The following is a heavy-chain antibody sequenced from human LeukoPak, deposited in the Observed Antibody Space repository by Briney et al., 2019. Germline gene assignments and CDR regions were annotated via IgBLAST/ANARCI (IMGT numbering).Heavy chain of an antibody. CDR3: ARERGWSYYYYYMDV. CDR2: ISWNSGSI. D-gene: IGHD6-19*01. V-gene: IGHV3-9*01. CDR1: GFTFDDYA. J-gene: IGHJ6*03. Sequence: GRSLRLSCAASGFTFDDYAMHWVRQAPGKGLEWVSGISWNSGSIGYADSVKGRFTISRDNAKNSLYLQMNSLRAEDTAVYYCARERGWSYYYYYMDVWGKGTTVTVSS.